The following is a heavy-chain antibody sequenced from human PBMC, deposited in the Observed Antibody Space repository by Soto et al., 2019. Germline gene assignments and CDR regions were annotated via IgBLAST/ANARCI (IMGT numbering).Heavy chain of an antibody. V-gene: IGHV4-59*01. Sequence: SETLSLTCTVSGGSISSYYWSWIRQPPGKGLEWIGYIYYSGSTNYNPSLKSRVTISVDTSKNQFSLKLSSVTAADTAVYYCARVTYYYDSSGYYYYYGMDVWGQGTTVTVSS. J-gene: IGHJ6*02. CDR3: ARVTYYYDSSGYYYYYGMDV. CDR2: IYYSGST. CDR1: GGSISSYY. D-gene: IGHD3-22*01.